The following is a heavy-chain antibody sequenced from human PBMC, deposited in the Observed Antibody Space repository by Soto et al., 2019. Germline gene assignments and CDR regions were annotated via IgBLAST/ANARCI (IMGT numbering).Heavy chain of an antibody. Sequence: EVRVVESGGGLVQPGGSLRLSCAASGFTFIAYAMHWVRQAPGKGLEYVSAITSVGISTYYANSVKGRFTISRDNSKTTIFLPMGRVSAQDLPVYYSASDLRVPFPSIMDVSGRGTTVTVSS. D-gene: IGHD3-16*01. J-gene: IGHJ6*02. V-gene: IGHV3-64*01. CDR3: ASDLRVPFPSIMDV. CDR1: GFTFIAYA. CDR2: ITSVGIST.